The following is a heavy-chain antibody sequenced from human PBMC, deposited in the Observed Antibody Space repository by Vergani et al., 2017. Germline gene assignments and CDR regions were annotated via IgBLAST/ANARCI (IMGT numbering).Heavy chain of an antibody. CDR3: ARDWDGVTAVAGRFDY. CDR1: GFTFSSYS. V-gene: IGHV3-21*01. CDR2: ISSSSSYI. D-gene: IGHD6-19*01. J-gene: IGHJ4*02. Sequence: EVQLVESGGGLVKPGGSLRLSCAASGFTFSSYSMNWVRQAPGKGLEWVSSISSSSSYIYYADSGKGRFTISRDNAKNSLYLKMNSLRAEDTAVYYCARDWDGVTAVAGRFDYWGQGTLVTVSS.